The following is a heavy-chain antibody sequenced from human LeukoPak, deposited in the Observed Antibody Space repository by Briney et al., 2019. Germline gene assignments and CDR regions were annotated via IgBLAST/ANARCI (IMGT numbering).Heavy chain of an antibody. CDR1: GFTFSSYA. CDR2: ISYDGSNK. Sequence: GGSLRLSCAASGFTFSSYAMHWVRQAPGKGLEWVAVISYDGSNKYYADSVKGRFTISRDNSKNTPYLQMNSLRAEDTAVYYCARDAHAGYWGQGTLVTVSS. J-gene: IGHJ4*02. V-gene: IGHV3-30*04. CDR3: ARDAHAGY. D-gene: IGHD6-13*01.